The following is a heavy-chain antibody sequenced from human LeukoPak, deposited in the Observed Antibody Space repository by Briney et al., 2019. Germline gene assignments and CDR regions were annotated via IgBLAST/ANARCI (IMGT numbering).Heavy chain of an antibody. D-gene: IGHD3-9*01. CDR1: GYTFTSYD. V-gene: IGHV1-8*01. Sequence: ASVNVSCKASGYTFTSYDINWVRQATGQGLEWMGWMNPNSGNTGYAQKFQGRVTMTRNTSISTAYMELSSLRSEDTAVYYCARAGGRLTGYYKGYYYYYGMDVWGQGTTVTVSS. CDR2: MNPNSGNT. J-gene: IGHJ6*02. CDR3: ARAGGRLTGYYKGYYYYYGMDV.